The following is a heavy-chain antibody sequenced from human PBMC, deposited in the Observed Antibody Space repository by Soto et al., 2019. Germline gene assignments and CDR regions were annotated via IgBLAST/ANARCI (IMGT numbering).Heavy chain of an antibody. Sequence: SVTLSLTCAVSGGSISSGGYSWSWIRQPPGKGLEWIGEINHSGSTNYNPSLKSRVTISVDTSKNQFSLKLSSVTAADTAVYYCARRLVVPAAIPENWFDPWGQGTLVTVS. D-gene: IGHD2-2*01. CDR3: ARRLVVPAAIPENWFDP. CDR1: GGSISSGGYS. J-gene: IGHJ5*02. V-gene: IGHV4-34*01. CDR2: INHSGST.